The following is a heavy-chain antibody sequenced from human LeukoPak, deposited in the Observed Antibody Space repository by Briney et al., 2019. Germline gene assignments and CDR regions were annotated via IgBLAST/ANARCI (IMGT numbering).Heavy chain of an antibody. V-gene: IGHV3-23*01. CDR3: ASGMGAVAGPYFFDYYYYGMDV. J-gene: IGHJ6*02. D-gene: IGHD6-19*01. CDR2: ISGSGGST. CDR1: GFTFSSYA. Sequence: GGSLRLSCAASGFTFSSYAMSWVRQAPGKGLEWVSAISGSGGSTYYADSVKGRFTISRDNSKNTLYLQMNSLRAEDTAVYYCASGMGAVAGPYFFDYYYYGMDVWGQGTTVTVSS.